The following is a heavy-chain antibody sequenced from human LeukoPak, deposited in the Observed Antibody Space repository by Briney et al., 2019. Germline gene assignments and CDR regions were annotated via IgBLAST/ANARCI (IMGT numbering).Heavy chain of an antibody. CDR2: IYYSGST. V-gene: IGHV4-31*03. CDR3: AKAYRGGFDY. CDR1: GGSISSGGYY. J-gene: IGHJ4*02. D-gene: IGHD3-10*01. Sequence: TSETLSLTCTVSGGSISSGGYYWSWIRQHPGKGLEWIGYIYYSGSTYYHPSLKSRATISVDTSKTQFSLKLSAVTAADTAVYYWAKAYRGGFDYWGQGTLVTVSS.